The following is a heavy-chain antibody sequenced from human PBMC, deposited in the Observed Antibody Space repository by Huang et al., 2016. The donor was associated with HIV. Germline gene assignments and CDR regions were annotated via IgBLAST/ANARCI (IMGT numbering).Heavy chain of an antibody. CDR1: GDFISRSNYY. Sequence: QLQLQESGPGQVKPSETLSLTCTVSGDFISRSNYYWGWIRQSPGKGLEWVGSVYQRGSTNSTPSLKSRVTLSVDTSRNQFSRRLNSVTAADTAVYYCASQHIGAAATWFWGRGTQVAVSS. V-gene: IGHV4-39*01. D-gene: IGHD6-13*01. CDR3: ASQHIGAAATWF. CDR2: VYQRGST. J-gene: IGHJ4*02.